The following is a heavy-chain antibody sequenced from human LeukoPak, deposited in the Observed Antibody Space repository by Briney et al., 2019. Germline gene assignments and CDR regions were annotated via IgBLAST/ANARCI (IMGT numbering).Heavy chain of an antibody. V-gene: IGHV4-61*02. CDR1: GGSISSGNYY. J-gene: IGHJ5*02. D-gene: IGHD3-22*01. Sequence: SETLSLTCTVSGGSISSGNYYWSWIRQPAGKGLEWIGRIWADGAPSYRPSLKSRVTISVDASKNQFSLNLNSVAAADTAVYYCARSPRGDYNYRGYSYPCFDPWGQGTLVTVSS. CDR3: ARSPRGDYNYRGYSYPCFDP. CDR2: IWADGAP.